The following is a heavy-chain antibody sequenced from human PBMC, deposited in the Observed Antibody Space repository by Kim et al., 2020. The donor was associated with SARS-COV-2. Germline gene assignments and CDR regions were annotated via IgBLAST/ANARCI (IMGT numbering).Heavy chain of an antibody. Sequence: GGSLRLSCAASGFTFSSYSMNWVRQAPGKGLEWVSSISSSSSYIYYADSVKGRFTISRDNAKNSLYLQMNSLRAEDTAVYYCASNVGTLYGAVDFDPWGQGTLVTVSS. CDR1: GFTFSSYS. V-gene: IGHV3-21*01. D-gene: IGHD4-17*01. CDR3: ASNVGTLYGAVDFDP. J-gene: IGHJ5*02. CDR2: ISSSSSYI.